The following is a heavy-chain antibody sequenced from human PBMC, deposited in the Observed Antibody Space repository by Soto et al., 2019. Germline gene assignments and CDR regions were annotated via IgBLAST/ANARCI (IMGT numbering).Heavy chain of an antibody. V-gene: IGHV6-1*01. CDR2: TYYRSKWYN. J-gene: IGHJ6*02. D-gene: IGHD1-1*01. CDR1: GDSVSSNSAA. Sequence: SQTLSLTCAISGDSVSSNSAAWNWIRQSPSRGLEWLGRTYYRSKWYNDYAVSVKSRITINPDTSKNQFSLQLNSVTPEDTAVYYCARDPNWKGILKVVDYYYGMDVWGQGTTVTVSS. CDR3: ARDPNWKGILKVVDYYYGMDV.